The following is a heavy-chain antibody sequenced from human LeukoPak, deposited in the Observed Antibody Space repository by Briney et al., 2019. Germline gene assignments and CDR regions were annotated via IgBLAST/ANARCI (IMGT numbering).Heavy chain of an antibody. V-gene: IGHV3-30*02. CDR1: GFTFSRYG. CDR2: IRYDGSKK. CDR3: AKDGYCTNGVCYSLDC. J-gene: IGHJ4*02. D-gene: IGHD2-8*01. Sequence: PGGSLRLSCVASGFTFSRYGMHWVRQAPGKGLEWVAFIRYDGSKKYYADSVKGRFTISRDNSKNTLYLQINSLRADDMAVYYCAKDGYCTNGVCYSLDCWGQGTLVTVSS.